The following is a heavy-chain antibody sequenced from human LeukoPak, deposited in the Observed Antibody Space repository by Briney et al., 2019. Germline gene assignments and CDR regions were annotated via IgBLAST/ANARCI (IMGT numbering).Heavy chain of an antibody. V-gene: IGHV1-69*13. CDR3: ARDRYYDSSGYYSLGY. J-gene: IGHJ4*02. D-gene: IGHD3-22*01. CDR1: GGTFSSYA. CDR2: IIPIFGTA. Sequence: SVKVSCKSSGGTFSSYAIIWVRQAPGQGLEWMGGIIPIFGTANYAQKFQGRVTITADESTSTAYMELSSLRSEDTAVYYCARDRYYDSSGYYSLGYWGQGTLVTVSS.